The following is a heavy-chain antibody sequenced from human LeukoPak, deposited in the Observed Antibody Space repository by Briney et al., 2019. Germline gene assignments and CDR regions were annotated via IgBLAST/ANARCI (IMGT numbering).Heavy chain of an antibody. CDR1: GGTFSSYA. J-gene: IGHJ6*03. CDR2: IIPIFGTA. Sequence: GASVKVSCKASGGTFSSYAISWVRQAPGQGLEWMGGIIPIFGTANYAQKFQGRVTITADESTSTAYMELSSLRSEDTAVYYCARGKPASGSFYKDQYHYMDVWGKGTAVTISS. CDR3: ARGKPASGSFYKDQYHYMDV. V-gene: IGHV1-69*13. D-gene: IGHD1-26*01.